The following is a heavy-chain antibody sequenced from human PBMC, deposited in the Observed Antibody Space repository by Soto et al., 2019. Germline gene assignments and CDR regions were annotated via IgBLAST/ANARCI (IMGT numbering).Heavy chain of an antibody. V-gene: IGHV3-48*01. Sequence: EVQLVESGGGLVQPGGSLRLSCAASGFTFSTYSMSWVRQAPGKGLKWVSYISSTSTTIYYADSVKGRFTISRDNAKNSLDVHMNSLSAEDTAVYYCARDRGCSGGICYRDLGYWGQGTLVTVSS. CDR3: ARDRGCSGGICYRDLGY. D-gene: IGHD2-15*01. CDR1: GFTFSTYS. CDR2: ISSTSTTI. J-gene: IGHJ4*02.